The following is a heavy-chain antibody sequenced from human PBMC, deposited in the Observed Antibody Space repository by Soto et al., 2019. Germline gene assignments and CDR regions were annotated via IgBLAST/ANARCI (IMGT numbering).Heavy chain of an antibody. V-gene: IGHV4-59*01. D-gene: IGHD3-22*01. CDR2: IYYSGST. Sequence: QVQLQESGPGLVKPSETLSLTCTVSGGSISSYYWSWIRQPPGKGLEWIGYIYYSGSTNYNPSLKSRVTISVDTSKNQFSLKLSSVTAADTAVYYCARTDSSGYLEWFDPWGQGTLVTVSS. CDR3: ARTDSSGYLEWFDP. CDR1: GGSISSYY. J-gene: IGHJ5*02.